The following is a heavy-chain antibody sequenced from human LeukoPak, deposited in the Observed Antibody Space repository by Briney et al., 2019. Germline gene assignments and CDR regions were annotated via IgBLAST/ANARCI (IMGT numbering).Heavy chain of an antibody. J-gene: IGHJ2*01. CDR3: ARSRVAAAEVIWYFDL. CDR1: GGTFSSYA. CDR2: IIPIFGTA. Sequence: ASVKVSCKASGGTFSSYAISWVRQAPGQGLEWMGGIIPIFGTANYAQKFQGRVTITADESTSTAYMELSSLRSEDTAVYYCARSRVAAAEVIWYFDLWAVAPWSLSPQ. D-gene: IGHD6-13*01. V-gene: IGHV1-69*13.